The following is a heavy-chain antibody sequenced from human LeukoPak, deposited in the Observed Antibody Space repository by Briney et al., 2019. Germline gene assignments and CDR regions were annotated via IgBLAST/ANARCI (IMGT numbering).Heavy chain of an antibody. Sequence: NPSETLSLTCAVYGGSFSGYYWSWIRQPPGKGLEWIGEINHSGSTNYNPSLKSRVTISVDTSKNQFSLKLSSATAADTAVYYCARAGGRYCSGGSCYFVSWGQGTLVTVSS. CDR1: GGSFSGYY. D-gene: IGHD2-15*01. V-gene: IGHV4-34*01. J-gene: IGHJ4*02. CDR3: ARAGGRYCSGGSCYFVS. CDR2: INHSGST.